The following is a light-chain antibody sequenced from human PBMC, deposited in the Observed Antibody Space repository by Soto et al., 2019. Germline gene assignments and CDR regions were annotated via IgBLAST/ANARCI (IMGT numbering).Light chain of an antibody. CDR2: EVS. CDR1: SSDGGSYNL. J-gene: IGLJ7*01. CDR3: CSYAGSSTWV. Sequence: QSALTQPASVSGSPGQSITISCTGTSSDGGSYNLVSWYQQHPGKAPKLMIYEVSKRSSGVSNRFSGSKSGNTASLTISGLQVEDEADYYCCSYAGSSTWVFGGGTQLTVL. V-gene: IGLV2-23*02.